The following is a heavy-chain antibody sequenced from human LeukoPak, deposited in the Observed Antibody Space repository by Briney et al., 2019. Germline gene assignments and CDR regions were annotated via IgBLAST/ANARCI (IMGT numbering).Heavy chain of an antibody. CDR3: TRPWDHTSSKSYYYYGMDV. CDR2: IRSKANSYAT. Sequence: SGGSLRLSCAASGFTFSGSAMHWVRQASGKGLEWVGRIRSKANSYATAYAASVKGRFTISRDDSKNTAYLQMNSLKTEDTAVYYCTRPWDHTSSKSYYYYGMDVWGQGTTVTVSS. D-gene: IGHD2-2*01. V-gene: IGHV3-73*01. CDR1: GFTFSGSA. J-gene: IGHJ6*02.